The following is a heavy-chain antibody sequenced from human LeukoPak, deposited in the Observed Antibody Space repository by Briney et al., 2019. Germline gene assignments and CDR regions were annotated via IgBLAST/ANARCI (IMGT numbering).Heavy chain of an antibody. V-gene: IGHV4-39*02. CDR2: IYDSGST. Sequence: SETLSLTCTVSGGSIRSSYYYWGWIRQPPGKGLEWIGSIYDSGSTYYNPSLKSRVTISVDTSKNQFSLKLNSVTAADTAVYYCARDGRHFDYWGQGTLVTVSS. J-gene: IGHJ4*02. CDR1: GGSIRSSYYY. CDR3: ARDGRHFDY. D-gene: IGHD6-25*01.